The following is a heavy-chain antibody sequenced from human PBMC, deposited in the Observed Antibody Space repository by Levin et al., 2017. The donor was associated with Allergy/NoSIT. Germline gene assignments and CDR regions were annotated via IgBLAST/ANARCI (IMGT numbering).Heavy chain of an antibody. CDR1: GFTFSSYE. Sequence: LSLTCAASGFTFSSYEMNWVRQAPGKGLEWVSYISSSGSTIYYADSVKGRFTISRDNAKNSLYLQMNSLRAEDTAVYYCARDLYSSSSREGYYYYGMDVWGQGTTVTVSS. CDR2: ISSSGSTI. V-gene: IGHV3-48*03. J-gene: IGHJ6*02. CDR3: ARDLYSSSSREGYYYYGMDV. D-gene: IGHD6-6*01.